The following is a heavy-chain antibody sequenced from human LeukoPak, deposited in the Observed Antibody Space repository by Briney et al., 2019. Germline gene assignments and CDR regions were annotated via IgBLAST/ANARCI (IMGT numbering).Heavy chain of an antibody. Sequence: ASVKVSCKASGYTFTSYGISWVRQAPGQGLEWMGRIIPIFGTANYAQKFQGRVTITTDESTSTAYMELSSLRSEDTAVYYCARGGQQLVHFNWFDPWGQGTLVTVSS. CDR2: IIPIFGTA. CDR3: ARGGQQLVHFNWFDP. CDR1: GYTFTSYG. J-gene: IGHJ5*02. V-gene: IGHV1-69*05. D-gene: IGHD6-13*01.